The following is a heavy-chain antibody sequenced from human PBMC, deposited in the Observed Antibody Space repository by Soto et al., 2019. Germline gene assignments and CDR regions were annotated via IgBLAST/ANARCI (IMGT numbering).Heavy chain of an antibody. CDR3: AGKGHYNWFDP. CDR1: GFTFSTYE. Sequence: GGSLRLSCTASGFTFSTYEMNWVRQAPGKGLEWLSEISSGGSTIFYADSVKGRFTISRDNAKNSLYLQMNSLRVEDTAVYYCAGKGHYNWFDPWGQGTLVTVS. V-gene: IGHV3-48*03. J-gene: IGHJ5*02. CDR2: ISSGGSTI.